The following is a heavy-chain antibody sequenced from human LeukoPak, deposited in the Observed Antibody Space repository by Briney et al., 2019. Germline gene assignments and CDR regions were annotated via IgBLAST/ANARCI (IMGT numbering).Heavy chain of an antibody. CDR3: ARAPGAGSDFDY. CDR2: ISSSSSHI. D-gene: IGHD1-26*01. Sequence: PGGSLRLSCAASGFTFSRYCMNWVRQAQGKGIEWVSSISSSSSHIYYADSVKGRFTISRDNAKNSLYLQMNSLRAEDTAVYYCARAPGAGSDFDYWGQGTLVTVSS. CDR1: GFTFSRYC. J-gene: IGHJ4*02. V-gene: IGHV3-21*01.